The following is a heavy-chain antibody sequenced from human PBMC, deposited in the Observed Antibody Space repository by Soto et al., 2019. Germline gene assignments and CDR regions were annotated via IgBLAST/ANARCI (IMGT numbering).Heavy chain of an antibody. CDR1: GFSLSTSGMC. J-gene: IGHJ6*03. CDR2: IDWDDDK. D-gene: IGHD2-2*01. Sequence: SGPTLVNPTQTLTLTCTFSGFSLSTSGMCVSWIRQPPGNALEWLARIDWDDDKYYSTSLKTRLTISKDTSKNQVVLTMTNMDPVDTATYYCARIVVVVPAATVMDYYYYMDVWGKGTTVTVSS. V-gene: IGHV2-70*11. CDR3: ARIVVVVPAATVMDYYYYMDV.